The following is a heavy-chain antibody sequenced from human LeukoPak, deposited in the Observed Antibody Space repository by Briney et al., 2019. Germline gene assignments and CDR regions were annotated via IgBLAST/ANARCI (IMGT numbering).Heavy chain of an antibody. J-gene: IGHJ4*02. V-gene: IGHV3-48*02. CDR1: GFTLSMYS. Sequence: GGSLRLSCAASGFTLSMYSMSWVRQRPGKGLEWVSYISSSRSATQYADSVKGRFTISRDSAKNSLYLQMNSLRDEDSAIYYCARSNYDDSSRYGYWGQGTLVTVSS. CDR3: ARSNYDDSSRYGY. CDR2: ISSSRSAT. D-gene: IGHD3-16*01.